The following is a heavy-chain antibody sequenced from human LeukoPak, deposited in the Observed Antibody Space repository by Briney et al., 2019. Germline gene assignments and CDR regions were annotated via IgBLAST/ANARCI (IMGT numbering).Heavy chain of an antibody. Sequence: PSETLSLTCTVSGGSVSSSSYYWGWIRQPPGKGLEWIGSIYYSGSTYYNPSLKSRVTISVDTSKNQFSLKLSSVTAADTAVYYCARYPTYDSSGYYVDYWGQGTLVTVSS. CDR2: IYYSGST. D-gene: IGHD3-22*01. V-gene: IGHV4-39*07. J-gene: IGHJ4*02. CDR1: GGSVSSSSYY. CDR3: ARYPTYDSSGYYVDY.